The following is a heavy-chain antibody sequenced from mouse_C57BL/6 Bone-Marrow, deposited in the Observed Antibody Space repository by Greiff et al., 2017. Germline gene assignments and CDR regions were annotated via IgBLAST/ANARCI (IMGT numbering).Heavy chain of an antibody. CDR3: ARRPYFDY. CDR2: IDPSDSYT. Sequence: QVQLQQPGAELVKPGASVKLSCKASGYTFTSYWMQWVKQRPGQGLEWIGEIDPSDSYTNYNQKFKGKATLTVDTSSSTAYMQLSSLKSEDSAVYYCARRPYFDYWGQGTTLTVSS. J-gene: IGHJ2*01. CDR1: GYTFTSYW. V-gene: IGHV1-50*01.